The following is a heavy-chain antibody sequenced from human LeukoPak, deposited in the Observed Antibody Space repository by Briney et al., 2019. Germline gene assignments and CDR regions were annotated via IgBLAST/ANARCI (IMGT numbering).Heavy chain of an antibody. J-gene: IGHJ3*02. CDR1: RFTFSDHY. Sequence: GGSLRLSCAASRFTFSDHYMDWVRQAPGKGLEWVGRIKSKTDGGTTDYAAPVKGRFTISRDDSKNTLYLQMNSLKTEDTAVYYCGTGSAFDIWGQGTLVTVSS. D-gene: IGHD7-27*01. V-gene: IGHV3-15*01. CDR3: GTGSAFDI. CDR2: IKSKTDGGTT.